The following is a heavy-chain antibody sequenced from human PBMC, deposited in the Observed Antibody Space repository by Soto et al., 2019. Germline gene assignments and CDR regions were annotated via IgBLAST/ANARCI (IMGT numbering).Heavy chain of an antibody. J-gene: IGHJ3*02. Sequence: SETLSLTCTVSGGSITNYYYSWIRQPPGKGLEWIGYIFHTGTTSYNPSLKSRVTPSVDTSQSQFSLKLNSVTAADTAVYYCTTEAYDNSGSLAFDIWGPGTLVTVSS. D-gene: IGHD3-22*01. CDR3: TTEAYDNSGSLAFDI. CDR2: IFHTGTT. V-gene: IGHV4-59*08. CDR1: GGSITNYY.